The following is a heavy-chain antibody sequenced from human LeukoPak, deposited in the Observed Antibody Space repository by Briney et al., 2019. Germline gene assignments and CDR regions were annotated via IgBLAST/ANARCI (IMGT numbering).Heavy chain of an antibody. D-gene: IGHD4-17*01. J-gene: IGHJ4*02. Sequence: SETLSLTCTVSGGSITSYYWTYIRQPAGKGLECIGRIHTSGSTNYNPSLKSRVTMSVDTSENQFSLNLSSVTAADTAMYYCARGGLTTVTRGRFDYWGQGTLVTVSS. CDR1: GGSITSYY. CDR3: ARGGLTTVTRGRFDY. V-gene: IGHV4-4*07. CDR2: IHTSGST.